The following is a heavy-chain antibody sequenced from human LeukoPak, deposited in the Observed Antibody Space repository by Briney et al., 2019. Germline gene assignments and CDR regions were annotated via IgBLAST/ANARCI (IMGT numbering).Heavy chain of an antibody. J-gene: IGHJ5*02. CDR3: ARGEPFIRFFGRGWFDP. CDR2: IYTSGST. V-gene: IGHV4-4*09. CDR1: GGSISSYY. Sequence: PSETLSLTCTVSGGSISSYYWSWIRQPPGKGLEWIGYIYTSGSTNYNPSLKSRVTISVDTSKNQFSLKLSSVTATDTAVYYCARGEPFIRFFGRGWFDPWGQGTLVTVSS. D-gene: IGHD3-3*01.